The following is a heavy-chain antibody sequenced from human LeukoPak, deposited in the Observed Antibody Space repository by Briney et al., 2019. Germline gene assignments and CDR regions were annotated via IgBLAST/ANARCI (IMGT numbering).Heavy chain of an antibody. CDR3: VKGGGYSYGTPDY. CDR1: GFTFSSYA. J-gene: IGHJ4*02. D-gene: IGHD5-18*01. V-gene: IGHV3-64D*06. Sequence: QPGGSLRLSCSASGFTFSSYAMHWVRQAPGKGLEYVSAISSNGGSTYYADSVKGRFTISRDNSKNTLYLQMSSLRAEDTAVYYCVKGGGYSYGTPDYWGRGTLVTVYS. CDR2: ISSNGGST.